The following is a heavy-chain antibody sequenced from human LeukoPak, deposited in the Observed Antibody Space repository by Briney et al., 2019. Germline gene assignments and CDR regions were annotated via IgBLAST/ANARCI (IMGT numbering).Heavy chain of an antibody. Sequence: PSETLSLTCTVSGGSISSSSYYWGWIRQPPGKGLEWIGSIYYSGSTYYNPSLKSRVIISVDTSKNQFSLKLSSVTAADTAVYYCAREDCSGGSCYLDAFDIWGQGTMVTVSS. CDR2: IYYSGST. J-gene: IGHJ3*02. V-gene: IGHV4-39*07. CDR3: AREDCSGGSCYLDAFDI. CDR1: GGSISSSSYY. D-gene: IGHD2-15*01.